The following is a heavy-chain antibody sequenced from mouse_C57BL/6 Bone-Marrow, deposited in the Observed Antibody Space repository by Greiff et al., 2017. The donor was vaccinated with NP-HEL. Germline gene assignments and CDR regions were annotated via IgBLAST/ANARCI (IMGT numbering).Heavy chain of an antibody. CDR2: ISGGGGNT. CDR1: GFTFSSYT. Sequence: EVQVVESGGGLVKPGGSLKLSCAASGFTFSSYTMSWVRQTPEKRLEWVATISGGGGNTYYPDSVKGRFTISRDNAKNTLFLQMTSLRSEDTAVYYCATYGSGLDDGGQGTTVTVAS. V-gene: IGHV5-9*04. CDR3: ATYGSGLDD. J-gene: IGHJ2*01. D-gene: IGHD1-1*01.